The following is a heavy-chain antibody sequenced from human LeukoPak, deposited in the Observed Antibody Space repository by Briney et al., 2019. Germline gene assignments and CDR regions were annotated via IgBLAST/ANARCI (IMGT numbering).Heavy chain of an antibody. CDR1: GFTFSSYA. D-gene: IGHD4-17*01. Sequence: GGSLRLSCVVSGFTFSSYAMSWVRQAPGKGLEWVSTISGSGGRTYYADSVKGRFTISRDNSKNTLYLQMNSLRAEDTAVYYCAKELKRIIHYTVNNDYWGQGTLVTVSS. J-gene: IGHJ4*02. CDR2: ISGSGGRT. V-gene: IGHV3-23*01. CDR3: AKELKRIIHYTVNNDY.